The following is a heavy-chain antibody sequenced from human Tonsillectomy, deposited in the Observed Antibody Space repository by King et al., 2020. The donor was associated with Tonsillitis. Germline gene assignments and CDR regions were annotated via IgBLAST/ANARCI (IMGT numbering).Heavy chain of an antibody. J-gene: IGHJ6*02. CDR1: GFSLSTSGMC. Sequence: VTLKESGPALVKPTQTLTLTCTFSGFSLSTSGMCVSWIRQPPGKALEWLARIDWDDDKYYSTSLKTRLTISKDTSKNQVVLTMTNMDPVDTATYYCARIHQYCSGGSCGYYGMDVWGQGTTVTVSS. CDR3: ARIHQYCSGGSCGYYGMDV. D-gene: IGHD2-15*01. CDR2: IDWDDDK. V-gene: IGHV2-70*11.